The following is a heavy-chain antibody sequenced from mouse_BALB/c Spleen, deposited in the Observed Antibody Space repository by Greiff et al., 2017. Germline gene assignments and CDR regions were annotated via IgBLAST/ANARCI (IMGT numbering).Heavy chain of an antibody. Sequence: EVQLQQSGPGLVKPSQSLSLTCTVTGYSITSDYAWNWIRQFPGNKLEWMGYISYSGSTSYNPSLKSRISITRDTSKNQFFLQLNSVTTEDTATYYCAREGARALFAYWGQGTLVTVSA. D-gene: IGHD3-1*01. CDR1: GYSITSDYA. CDR3: AREGARALFAY. V-gene: IGHV3-2*02. J-gene: IGHJ3*01. CDR2: ISYSGST.